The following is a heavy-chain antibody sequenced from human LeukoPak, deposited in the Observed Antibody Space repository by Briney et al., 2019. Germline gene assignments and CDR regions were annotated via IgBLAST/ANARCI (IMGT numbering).Heavy chain of an antibody. D-gene: IGHD3-10*01. CDR3: TRGLKGNYYSGSGTYRWFAP. Sequence: ASVKVSCKVSGYTLTELSMHWVRQAPGNGLEWMGGFDPEDGETIYAQKFQGRVTITTDTSISTAYMELSSLRSDDTAVYYCTRGLKGNYYSGSGTYRWFAPWGQGTLVTVSS. CDR1: GYTLTELS. CDR2: FDPEDGET. J-gene: IGHJ5*02. V-gene: IGHV1-24*01.